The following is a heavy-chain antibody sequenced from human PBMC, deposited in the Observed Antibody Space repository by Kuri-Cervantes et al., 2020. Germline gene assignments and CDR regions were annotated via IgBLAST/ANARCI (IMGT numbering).Heavy chain of an antibody. CDR3: AAGMIVVAKTPAP. D-gene: IGHD3-22*01. CDR2: IRYDGSYK. Sequence: GESLKISCAASGFTFSSCGMHWVRQSPGKGLEWVAFIRYDGSYKYYADSVKGRFTISRDNAKNSLYLQMNSLRAEDTAVYYCAAGMIVVAKTPAPWGQGTLVTVSS. J-gene: IGHJ5*02. V-gene: IGHV3-30*02. CDR1: GFTFSSCG.